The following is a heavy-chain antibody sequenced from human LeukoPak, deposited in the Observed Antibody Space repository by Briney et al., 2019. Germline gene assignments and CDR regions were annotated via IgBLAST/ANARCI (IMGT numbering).Heavy chain of an antibody. CDR3: AAETTAGNA. J-gene: IGHJ5*02. CDR1: GGSISSYY. Sequence: SETLSLTCTVSGGSISSYYWSWIRQPPGKGLEWIGEINHSGSTNYNPSLKSRVTISVDTSKSQFSLKLSSVTAADTAVYYCAAETTAGNAWGQGTLVAVSS. D-gene: IGHD6-13*01. CDR2: INHSGST. V-gene: IGHV4-34*01.